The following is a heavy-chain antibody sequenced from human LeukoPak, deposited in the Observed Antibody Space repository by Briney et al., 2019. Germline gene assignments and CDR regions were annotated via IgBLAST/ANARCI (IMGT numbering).Heavy chain of an antibody. V-gene: IGHV3-13*01. Sequence: GGSLTLSCAASGFTFSSRDMHWVGQVIGKGLEWVSAIGTVGDTYYSGSVQGRFTISRDNAKDSLYLQMNSLSAGDTAVYYCAREGSFGSVFYDALDIWGQGTMVTVSS. CDR1: GFTFSSRD. CDR2: IGTVGDT. CDR3: AREGSFGSVFYDALDI. D-gene: IGHD3-10*01. J-gene: IGHJ3*02.